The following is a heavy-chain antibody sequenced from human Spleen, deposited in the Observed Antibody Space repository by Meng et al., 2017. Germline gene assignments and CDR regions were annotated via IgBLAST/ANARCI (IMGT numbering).Heavy chain of an antibody. CDR1: GFTFTSYE. J-gene: IGHJ4*02. D-gene: IGHD2-2*02. Sequence: GESLKISCAASGFTFTSYEMNWVRQAPGKGLEWVAVISYDGNNKYYADSVKGRFTISRDNSKNTLYLQMNSLRAEDTAVYYCARDRGYCSSTSCYIRERYFDYWGQGTLVTVSS. CDR2: ISYDGNNK. V-gene: IGHV3-30*04. CDR3: ARDRGYCSSTSCYIRERYFDY.